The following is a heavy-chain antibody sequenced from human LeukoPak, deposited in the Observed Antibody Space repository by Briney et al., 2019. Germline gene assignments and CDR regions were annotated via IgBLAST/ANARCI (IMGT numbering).Heavy chain of an antibody. CDR2: MNPNSGNT. CDR3: ARGLYREDSYGNQVYYYYGMDV. CDR1: GYTFTTYG. V-gene: IGHV1-8*02. Sequence: ASVKVSCKASGYTFTTYGINWVRQATGQGLEWMGWMNPNSGNTGYAQKFQGRVTMTRNTSISTAYMELSSLRSEDTAVYYCARGLYREDSYGNQVYYYYGMDVWGQGTTVTVSS. J-gene: IGHJ6*02. D-gene: IGHD5-18*01.